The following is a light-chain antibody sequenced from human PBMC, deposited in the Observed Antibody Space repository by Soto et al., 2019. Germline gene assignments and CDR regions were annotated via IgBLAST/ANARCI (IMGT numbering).Light chain of an antibody. J-gene: IGKJ4*01. CDR2: GAS. CDR1: QSVSSSY. CDR3: QQYGSSPPLT. Sequence: EIVLTQSPGTLSLSPGERATLSCRASQSVSSSYLAWYQQKPGQAPRLLIYGASSRATGMPDRFSGSGSGTDFTLTNSRLEPEDFAVYYCQQYGSSPPLTFGGGTKVEIK. V-gene: IGKV3-20*01.